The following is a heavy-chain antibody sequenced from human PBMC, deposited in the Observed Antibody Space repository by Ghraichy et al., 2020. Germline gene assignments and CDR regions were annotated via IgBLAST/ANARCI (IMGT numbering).Heavy chain of an antibody. V-gene: IGHV3-48*02. CDR1: GFTFSSYA. D-gene: IGHD2-15*01. J-gene: IGHJ4*02. CDR3: AREGGNYCSGGSCSRDFDY. Sequence: GGSLRLSCAASGFTFSSYAIDWVRQAPGKGLEWLSYITSSGTTIYYADSVKGRFTISRDNAKNSLYLQMSSLRDEDTAVYYCAREGGNYCSGGSCSRDFDYWGQGTLFTVSS. CDR2: ITSSGTTI.